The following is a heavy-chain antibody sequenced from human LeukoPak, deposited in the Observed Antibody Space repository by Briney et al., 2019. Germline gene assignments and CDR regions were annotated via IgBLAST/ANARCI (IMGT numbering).Heavy chain of an antibody. J-gene: IGHJ5*02. CDR3: ARDPSYSSSSRWFDP. Sequence: PGGSLRLSCAASGFTFSDYYMNWLRQAPGKGLEGLSYISSSGTTRYYADSVKGRFTISRDNAKNLLYLQMNSLSAEDTAVYYCARDPSYSSSSRWFDPWGQGTLVTVSS. D-gene: IGHD6-13*01. CDR2: ISSSGTTR. CDR1: GFTFSDYY. V-gene: IGHV3-11*04.